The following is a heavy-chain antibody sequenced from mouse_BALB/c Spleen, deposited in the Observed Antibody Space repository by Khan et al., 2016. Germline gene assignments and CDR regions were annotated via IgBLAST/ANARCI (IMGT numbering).Heavy chain of an antibody. CDR2: IYPGDGDT. CDR1: GYTFTSYW. D-gene: IGHD1-1*01. J-gene: IGHJ2*01. V-gene: IGHV1-87*01. CDR3: ARRYYGSLYYFDY. Sequence: QVRLQQSGAELARPGASVKLSCKASGYTFTSYWMQWVKQRPGQGLEWIGAIYPGDGDTRYTQKFKGKATLTADKSSSTAYMQLSSLESEDSAVYYCARRYYGSLYYFDYWGQGTTLTVSS.